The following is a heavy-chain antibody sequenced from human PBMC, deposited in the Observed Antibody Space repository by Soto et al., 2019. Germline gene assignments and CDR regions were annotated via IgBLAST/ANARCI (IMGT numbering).Heavy chain of an antibody. CDR3: ARSIVGFNRGYYYYYGMDV. J-gene: IGHJ6*02. Sequence: PVGSLRLSCAASGFTFSSYGMHWVRQAPGKGLEWVAVIWYDGSNKYYADSVKGRFTISRDNSKNTLYLQMNSLRAEDTAVYYCARSIVGFNRGYYYYYGMDVCGQGTTVTVSS. CDR1: GFTFSSYG. CDR2: IWYDGSNK. D-gene: IGHD1-26*01. V-gene: IGHV3-33*01.